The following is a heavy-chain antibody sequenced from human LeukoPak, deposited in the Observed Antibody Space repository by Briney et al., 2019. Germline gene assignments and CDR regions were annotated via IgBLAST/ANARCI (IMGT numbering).Heavy chain of an antibody. CDR2: IYYSGST. Sequence: SETLSLTCTVSGGSISGYYWSWIRQPPGTGLEWIGYIYYSGSTNYNPSLKSRVTMSVDTSKSQFSLKLSSVTAADTAVYYCARDGYSYGDAFDIWGQGTMVTVSS. V-gene: IGHV4-59*01. D-gene: IGHD5-18*01. CDR3: ARDGYSYGDAFDI. CDR1: GGSISGYY. J-gene: IGHJ3*02.